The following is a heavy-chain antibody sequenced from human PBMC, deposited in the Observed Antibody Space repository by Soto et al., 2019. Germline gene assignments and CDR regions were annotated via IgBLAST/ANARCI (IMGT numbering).Heavy chain of an antibody. CDR2: ISGSGGST. V-gene: IGHV3-23*01. CDR3: ARDLHGGPKDDAFDI. D-gene: IGHD4-17*01. Sequence: PGGSLRLSCAASGFTFSSYAMSWVRQAPGKGLEWVSAISGSGGSTYYADSVKGRFTISRDNAKNSLYLQMNSLRAEDTAVYYCARDLHGGPKDDAFDIWGQGTMVTVSS. J-gene: IGHJ3*02. CDR1: GFTFSSYA.